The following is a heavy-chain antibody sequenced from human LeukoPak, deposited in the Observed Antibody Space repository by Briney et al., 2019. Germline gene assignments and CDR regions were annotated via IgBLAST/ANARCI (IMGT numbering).Heavy chain of an antibody. CDR2: ITYDGSNK. V-gene: IGHV3-30*18. D-gene: IGHD2-2*01. CDR3: AKDLDCTSTSCYHPLFDY. Sequence: GGSLRLSCAASGFTFTSYGMHWVRQAPGKGLVWVAAITYDGSNKYYADSVRGRFTISRDNSKNTLYLQMNSLRAEDTAVYHCAKDLDCTSTSCYHPLFDYWGQGTLVTVSS. J-gene: IGHJ4*02. CDR1: GFTFTSYG.